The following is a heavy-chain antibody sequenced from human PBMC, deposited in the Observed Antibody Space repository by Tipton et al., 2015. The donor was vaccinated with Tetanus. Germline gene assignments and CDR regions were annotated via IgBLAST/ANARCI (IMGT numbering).Heavy chain of an antibody. D-gene: IGHD2-2*01. CDR1: GGSISNSEYH. V-gene: IGHV4-39*02. Sequence: TLSLTCSLSGGSISNSEYHWAWIRQPPGKGLEWIGSVFDSGTSHYNPSLKSRVTISVDTSKNHFSLRLSSVTAAETAVYYCAEGRRFCSSNSCHEYYFDSWGRGTLVTVSS. CDR3: AEGRRFCSSNSCHEYYFDS. CDR2: VFDSGTS. J-gene: IGHJ4*02.